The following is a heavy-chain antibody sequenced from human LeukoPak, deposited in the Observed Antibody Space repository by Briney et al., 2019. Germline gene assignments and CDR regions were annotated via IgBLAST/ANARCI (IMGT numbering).Heavy chain of an antibody. V-gene: IGHV1-2*02. CDR1: GYTFTGYY. CDR3: ARGTIWFGEPEKHYFDY. D-gene: IGHD3-10*01. CDR2: INPNSGGT. J-gene: IGHJ4*02. Sequence: GASVKVSCKASGYTFTGYYMHWVRQAPGQGLEWMGWINPNSGGTNYAQKFQGRVTMTRDTSISTAYMELSRLRSDDTAVYYCARGTIWFGEPEKHYFDYWGQGTLVTVSS.